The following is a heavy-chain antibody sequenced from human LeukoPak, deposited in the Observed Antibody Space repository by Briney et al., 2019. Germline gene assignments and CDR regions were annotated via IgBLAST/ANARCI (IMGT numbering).Heavy chain of an antibody. D-gene: IGHD6-13*01. CDR3: ARHGGSWTFDS. J-gene: IGHJ4*02. V-gene: IGHV4-59*08. Sequence: SETLSLTCAVYGGSFSGYYWSWIRQPPGKGLEWIGYIYSSGNAIYNPSLESRVSISIDTSKNQFSLKLSSVTAADTAAYYCARHGGSWTFDSWGQGTLVTVSS. CDR1: GGSFSGYY. CDR2: IYSSGNA.